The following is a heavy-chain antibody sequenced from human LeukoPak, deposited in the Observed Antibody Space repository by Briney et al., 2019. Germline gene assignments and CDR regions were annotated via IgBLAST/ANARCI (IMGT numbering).Heavy chain of an antibody. CDR1: GFTFSSYA. D-gene: IGHD6-19*01. Sequence: AGGSLGLSCAASGFTFSSYAMSWVRQAPGKGLEWVSAISGSGGSTYYADSVKGRFTISRDNSKNTLYLQMNSLRAEDTAVYYCAKRSSGYSSALYYFDYWGQGTLVTVSS. CDR2: ISGSGGST. J-gene: IGHJ4*02. V-gene: IGHV3-23*01. CDR3: AKRSSGYSSALYYFDY.